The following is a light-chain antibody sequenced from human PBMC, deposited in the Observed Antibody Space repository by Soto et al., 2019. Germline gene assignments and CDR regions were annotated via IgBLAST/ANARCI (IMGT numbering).Light chain of an antibody. J-gene: IGLJ2*01. V-gene: IGLV1-36*01. CDR3: AAWDDSLKVAL. CDR2: FDD. CDR1: TSNIGNNA. Sequence: QSVLTQPPSVSGAPRQRVSISCSGATSNIGNNAVNWYQQLPGKAPKLLIYFDDLMPSGVSDRFSGSKSGTSASLAISGLQAEDEADYYCAAWDDSLKVALFGGGTKLTVL.